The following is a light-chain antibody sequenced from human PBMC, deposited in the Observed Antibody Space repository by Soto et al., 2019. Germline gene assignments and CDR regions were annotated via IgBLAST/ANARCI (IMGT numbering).Light chain of an antibody. V-gene: IGKV3-20*01. CDR1: QSVTTQ. J-gene: IGKJ1*01. Sequence: IVLTQSPGTLSLSPGERATLSCRASQSVTTQLAWYQQKPGQAPRLIIHGASSRATGVPDRITGSGSGTDFTLSISRLEPEDFATYYCQQYNDYSAWSFGQGTKVAIK. CDR2: GAS. CDR3: QQYNDYSAWS.